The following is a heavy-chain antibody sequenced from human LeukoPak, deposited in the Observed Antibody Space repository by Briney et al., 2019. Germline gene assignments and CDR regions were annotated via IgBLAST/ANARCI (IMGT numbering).Heavy chain of an antibody. J-gene: IGHJ6*02. CDR2: INHSGST. V-gene: IGHV4-34*01. CDR3: ARGIFPGYCSSTSCYYYYYGMDV. D-gene: IGHD2-2*01. Sequence: SETLSLTCTVSGGSISGYYWSWIRQPPGKGLEWIGEINHSGSTNYNPSLKSRVTISVDTSKNQFSLKLSSVTAADTAVYYCARGIFPGYCSSTSCYYYYYGMDVWGQGTTVTVSS. CDR1: GGSISGYY.